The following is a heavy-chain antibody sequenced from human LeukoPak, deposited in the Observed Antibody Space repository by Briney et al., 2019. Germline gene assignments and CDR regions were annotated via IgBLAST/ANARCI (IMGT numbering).Heavy chain of an antibody. CDR3: ARDRDGYNEDWFDP. V-gene: IGHV1-69*04. J-gene: IGHJ5*02. CDR1: GGTFSSYA. Sequence: SVKVSCKASGGTFSSYAISWVRQAPGQGLEWMGRIIPILGIANYARKFQGRVTITADKSTSTAYMELSSLRSEDTAVYYCARDRDGYNEDWFDPWGQGTLVTVSS. D-gene: IGHD5-24*01. CDR2: IIPILGIA.